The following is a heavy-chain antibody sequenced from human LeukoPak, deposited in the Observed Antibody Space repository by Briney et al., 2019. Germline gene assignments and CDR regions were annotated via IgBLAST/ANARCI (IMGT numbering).Heavy chain of an antibody. CDR2: ISWNSGSI. CDR3: AKALRHTYFDY. J-gene: IGHJ4*02. D-gene: IGHD2-21*01. CDR1: GFTFDDYA. Sequence: PGGSLRLSCAASGFTFDDYAMHWVRQAPGKGLEWVSGISWNSGSIGYADSGKGRFTISRDNAKNSLYLQMNSLRAEDTALYYCAKALRHTYFDYWGQGTLVTVSS. V-gene: IGHV3-9*01.